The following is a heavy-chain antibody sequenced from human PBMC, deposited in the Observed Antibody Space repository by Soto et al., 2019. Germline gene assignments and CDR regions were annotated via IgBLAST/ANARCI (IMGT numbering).Heavy chain of an antibody. CDR1: GFTFSSYG. Sequence: GGSLRLSCAASGFTFSSYGMHWVRQAPGKGLEWVAVIWYDGSNKYYADSVKGRFTISRDNSKNTLYLQMNSLRAEDTAVYYCARDRGFYGSGSYLMDYWGQGTLVTVSS. J-gene: IGHJ4*02. CDR3: ARDRGFYGSGSYLMDY. CDR2: IWYDGSNK. V-gene: IGHV3-33*01. D-gene: IGHD3-10*01.